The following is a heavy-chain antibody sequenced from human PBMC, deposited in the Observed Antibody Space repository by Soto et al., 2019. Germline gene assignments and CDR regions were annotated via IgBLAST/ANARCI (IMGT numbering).Heavy chain of an antibody. CDR2: IIPICGTA. CDR1: GGTFSKFP. V-gene: IGHV1-69*12. J-gene: IGHJ3*01. CDR3: ARGYCIGISCDLAIAAFDL. Sequence: QVQLVQSGAEVKKPGSSVKVSCKASGGTFSKFPISWVRQAPGQRLEWMGGIIPICGTANYAQKFQGRVTITADEATITDYMDLSSPRYEDTAVYYCARGYCIGISCDLAIAAFDLWDQGTIVTGSS. D-gene: IGHD2-15*01.